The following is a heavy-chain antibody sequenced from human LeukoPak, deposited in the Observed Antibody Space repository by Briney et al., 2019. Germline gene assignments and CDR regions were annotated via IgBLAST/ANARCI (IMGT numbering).Heavy chain of an antibody. CDR3: ASGEVTFDY. J-gene: IGHJ4*02. D-gene: IGHD3-10*01. CDR2: IYYSGST. V-gene: IGHV4-59*01. Sequence: ETLSLTCTVSGGSISNYYWSWIRQPPGKGLEWIGYIYYSGSTNYNPSLKSRVSISLDTSQNHFSLKLSSVTAADTAVYYCASGEVTFDYWGQGTLVTVSS. CDR1: GGSISNYY.